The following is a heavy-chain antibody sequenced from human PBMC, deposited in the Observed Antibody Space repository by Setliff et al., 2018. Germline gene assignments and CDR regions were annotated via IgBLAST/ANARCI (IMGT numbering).Heavy chain of an antibody. J-gene: IGHJ6*03. CDR1: GYSFTTYW. Sequence: GESLKISCKGSGYSFTTYWIGWVRQMPGKGLEWMGIIYPGDSDTRYSPSFQGQVTISADKSISTAYLQWSSLKASDTAMYYCARQARGYYYDSSGYYRASPGYYYMDVWGKGTTVTVSS. CDR3: ARQARGYYYDSSGYYRASPGYYYMDV. D-gene: IGHD3-22*01. V-gene: IGHV5-51*01. CDR2: IYPGDSDT.